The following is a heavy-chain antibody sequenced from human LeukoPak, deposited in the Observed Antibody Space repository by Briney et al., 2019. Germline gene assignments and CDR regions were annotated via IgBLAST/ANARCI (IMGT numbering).Heavy chain of an antibody. V-gene: IGHV3-9*01. Sequence: GGSLRLSCAASGFTFDDYAMHWVRQAPGKGLEWVSGISWNSGSIGYADSVKGRFTISRDNAKNSLYLQMNSLRAEDTALYYCAKAMDYGDYEGFDYWGQGTLVTVSS. CDR3: AKAMDYGDYEGFDY. D-gene: IGHD4-17*01. CDR1: GFTFDDYA. J-gene: IGHJ4*02. CDR2: ISWNSGSI.